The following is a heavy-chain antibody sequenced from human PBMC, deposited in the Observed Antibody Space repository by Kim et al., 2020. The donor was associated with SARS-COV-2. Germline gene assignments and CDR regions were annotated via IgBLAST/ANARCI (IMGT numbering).Heavy chain of an antibody. J-gene: IGHJ6*03. V-gene: IGHV1-8*01. CDR1: GYTFTSYD. Sequence: ASVKVSCNASGYTFTSYDINWVRQATGQGLAWMGWMNPNSVNTGYAQKFQGRVTMTRNTSISTAYIELSSLISEDPAAYYCARRRRPDRRRGVTIFGVAPDGGRDCLCTMDVWGIGTTVTVS. CDR3: ARRRRPDRRRGVTIFGVAPDGGRDCLCTMDV. CDR2: MNPNSVNT. D-gene: IGHD3-3*01.